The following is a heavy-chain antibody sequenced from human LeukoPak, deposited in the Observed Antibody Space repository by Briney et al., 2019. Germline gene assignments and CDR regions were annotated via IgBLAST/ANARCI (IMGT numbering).Heavy chain of an antibody. CDR1: GFTFNSYA. Sequence: GGSLRLSCAASGFTFNSYAMAWVRQAPGKGLEWVSSIASGRSPSYADSLEGRLTMSTDNAKNTLYLQMDNLRAEGTAIYYCARQLGYCSAGTCYFDSWGQGTQVAVSS. V-gene: IGHV3-23*05. D-gene: IGHD2-15*01. J-gene: IGHJ4*02. CDR3: ARQLGYCSAGTCYFDS. CDR2: IASGRSP.